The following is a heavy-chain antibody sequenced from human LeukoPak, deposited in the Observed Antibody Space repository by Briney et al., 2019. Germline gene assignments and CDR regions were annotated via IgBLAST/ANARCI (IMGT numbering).Heavy chain of an antibody. D-gene: IGHD4-17*01. CDR3: ARGSYGDYVGY. Sequence: SETLSLTCTVSGGSISSYYWGWIRQPPGKGLEWIGSIYYSGSTYYNPSLKSRVTISVDTSKNQFSLKLSSVTAADTAVYYCARGSYGDYVGYWGQGTLVTVSS. CDR2: IYYSGST. V-gene: IGHV4-39*01. J-gene: IGHJ4*02. CDR1: GGSISSYY.